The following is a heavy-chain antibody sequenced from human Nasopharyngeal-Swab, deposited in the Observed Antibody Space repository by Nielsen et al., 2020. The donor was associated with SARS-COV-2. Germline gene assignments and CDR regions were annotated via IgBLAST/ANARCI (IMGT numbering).Heavy chain of an antibody. J-gene: IGHJ6*02. D-gene: IGHD6-19*01. Sequence: WVRQAPGQGLEWMGWISAYNGNTNYAQKLQGRVTMTTDTSTSTAYMELRSLRPDDTAVYYCARDFRSSGWHYYYYYGMDVWGQGTTVTVSS. CDR3: ARDFRSSGWHYYYYYGMDV. CDR2: ISAYNGNT. V-gene: IGHV1-18*01.